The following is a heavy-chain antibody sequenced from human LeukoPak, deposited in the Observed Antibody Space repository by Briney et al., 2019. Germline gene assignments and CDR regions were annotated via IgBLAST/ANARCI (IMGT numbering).Heavy chain of an antibody. CDR3: AKTAGYRHGLYSLDY. V-gene: IGHV3-23*01. J-gene: IGHJ4*02. CDR1: GFPFSSYA. Sequence: PRGSLRLSCAASGFPFSSYAMSWVRQAPGKGREWVSSIISSGGVTYYTDSLRGRFTISRDNSKNTVYLQMDSLRPEDSALYYCAKTAGYRHGLYSLDYWGPGPRVTVSS. D-gene: IGHD5-18*01. CDR2: IISSGGVT.